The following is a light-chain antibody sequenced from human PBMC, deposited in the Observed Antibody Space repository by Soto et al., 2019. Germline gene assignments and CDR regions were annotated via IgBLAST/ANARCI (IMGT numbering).Light chain of an antibody. V-gene: IGKV4-1*01. J-gene: IGKJ1*01. CDR3: QQHNSLPWT. CDR1: QGVLNRSNNKNY. CDR2: WAS. Sequence: DIVMTQSPDSLAVSLGERATINCKSSQGVLNRSNNKNYLAWYQQKPGQPPKMLIYWASTRESGVPDRFSGSGSGTDFSLNITRLQAEDVAVYYCQQHNSLPWTFGQGTKVEI.